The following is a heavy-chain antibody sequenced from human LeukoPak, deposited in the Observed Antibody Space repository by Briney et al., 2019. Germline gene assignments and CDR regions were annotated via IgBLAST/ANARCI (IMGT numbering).Heavy chain of an antibody. Sequence: SEALSLTCTVSGGSISSYYWAWIRQSAGNGLEWIGRIYSSGSTYYNPSLNSRVTMSVDTSNNQFSLRLTSVTAADTAVYYCARDAYYYDTGGYYVVDYWGQGTLVTVSS. J-gene: IGHJ4*02. CDR3: ARDAYYYDTGGYYVVDY. V-gene: IGHV4-4*07. CDR2: IYSSGST. D-gene: IGHD3-22*01. CDR1: GGSISSYY.